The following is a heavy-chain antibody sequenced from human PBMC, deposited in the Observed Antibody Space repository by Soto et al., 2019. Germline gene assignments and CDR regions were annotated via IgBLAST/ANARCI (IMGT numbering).Heavy chain of an antibody. V-gene: IGHV1-69*01. D-gene: IGHD1-20*01. CDR2: IIPVLGIT. CDR3: ARDPSSITGTTSSEDFQH. CDR1: GGTFSGYA. J-gene: IGHJ1*01. Sequence: QAQLMQSGAEVKKPGSSVKVSCKASGGTFSGYAISWVRQAPGQGLEWMDGIIPVLGITNYAQKFQGRITIDADESTGTAYMDLRSRRSEDTAVYYCARDPSSITGTTSSEDFQHWGPGTLVSVSS.